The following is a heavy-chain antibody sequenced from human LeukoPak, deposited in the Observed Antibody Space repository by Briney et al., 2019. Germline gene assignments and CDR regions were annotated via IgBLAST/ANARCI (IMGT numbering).Heavy chain of an antibody. CDR1: GGSFSGYY. CDR2: INHSGST. CDR3: ARQNSYRYCRSTSCYRPYYYYYMDV. D-gene: IGHD2-2*01. J-gene: IGHJ6*03. V-gene: IGHV4-34*01. Sequence: KPSETLSLTCAVYGGSFSGYYWSWIRQPPGKGLEWIGEINHSGSTNYNPSLKSRVTISVDTSKNQFSLKLSSVTAADTTVYYCARQNSYRYCRSTSCYRPYYYYYMDVWGKGTTVTISS.